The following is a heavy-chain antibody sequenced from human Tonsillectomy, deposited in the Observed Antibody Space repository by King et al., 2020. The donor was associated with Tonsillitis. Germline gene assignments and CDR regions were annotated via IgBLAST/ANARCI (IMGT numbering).Heavy chain of an antibody. V-gene: IGHV3-48*01. Sequence: VQLVESGGGLVQPGGSLRLSCAASGFTFNSYGMNWVRQAPGKGLEWIAYISSSSNFLYYAASVKGRFTISRDNARNSLYLQMSSLRAEDTAVYYCTRNFWSGGTEGCWGQGTLVTVSS. J-gene: IGHJ4*02. CDR2: ISSSSNFL. CDR1: GFTFNSYG. D-gene: IGHD3-3*01. CDR3: TRNFWSGGTEGC.